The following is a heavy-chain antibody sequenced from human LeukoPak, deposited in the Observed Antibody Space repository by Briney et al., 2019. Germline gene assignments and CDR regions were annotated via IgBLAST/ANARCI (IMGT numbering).Heavy chain of an antibody. Sequence: LEALSLTCALSVGSINSHYLGWLRQPPGKGRQWIGYIYYTGKINYNPSLKSRVTITLDTSKDHLSLNLTSVLAADTAIYYCVRRDTGWNYFDYWGQGILVTVSS. CDR1: VGSINSHY. J-gene: IGHJ4*02. CDR2: IYYTGKI. D-gene: IGHD6-19*01. V-gene: IGHV4-59*08. CDR3: VRRDTGWNYFDY.